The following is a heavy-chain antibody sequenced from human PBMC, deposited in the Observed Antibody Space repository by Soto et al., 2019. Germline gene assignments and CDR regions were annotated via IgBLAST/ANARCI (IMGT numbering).Heavy chain of an antibody. CDR1: GFTFSSYA. Sequence: GGSLRLSCAASGFTFSSYAMSWVRRAPAKGLEWVSAISGSGGSTYYADSVKGRFTISRDNSKNTLYLQMNSLRAEDTAVYYCAKVGIVGATIDYWGQGTLVTVSS. J-gene: IGHJ4*02. CDR2: ISGSGGST. V-gene: IGHV3-23*01. CDR3: AKVGIVGATIDY. D-gene: IGHD1-26*01.